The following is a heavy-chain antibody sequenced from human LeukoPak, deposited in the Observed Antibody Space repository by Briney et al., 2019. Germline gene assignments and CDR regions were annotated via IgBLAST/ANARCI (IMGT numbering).Heavy chain of an antibody. D-gene: IGHD3-10*01. J-gene: IGHJ3*02. CDR3: ARDMNYYGSGSYYNDLRAFDI. Sequence: GGSLRLSCAASGFTFSSYWMHWVRQAPGKGLVWVSRINSDGSSTSYADSVKGRFTISRDNAKNTLYLQMNSLRAEDTAVYYCARDMNYYGSGSYYNDLRAFDIWGQGTMVTVSS. CDR1: GFTFSSYW. CDR2: INSDGSST. V-gene: IGHV3-74*01.